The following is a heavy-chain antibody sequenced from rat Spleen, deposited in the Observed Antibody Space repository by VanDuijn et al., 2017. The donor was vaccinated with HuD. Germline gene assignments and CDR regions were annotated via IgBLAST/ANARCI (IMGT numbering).Heavy chain of an antibody. CDR1: GFTFSNYD. CDR2: ISNGGGNT. J-gene: IGHJ2*01. CDR3: MTGPPITTVTPFDY. Sequence: EVQLVESGGGLVQPGRSLKLSCAASGFTFSNYDMAWVRQAPTKGLEWIASISNGGGNTYYRDSVKGRFTISRDNAKSTLYLQMDSLRSEDTATYYCMTGPPITTVTPFDYWGQGVMVTVSS. D-gene: IGHD1-1*01. V-gene: IGHV5-25*01.